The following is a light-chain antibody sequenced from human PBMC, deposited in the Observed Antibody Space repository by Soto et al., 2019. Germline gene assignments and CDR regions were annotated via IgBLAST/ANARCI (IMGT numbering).Light chain of an antibody. CDR2: VAS. Sequence: DIQMTQSPSSLSASAGDRVTITCRASQYISSSLNWYQQKQGKAPKLLIYVASSLQSGVPSRFSGSTSGTDFTITISILQPEDFETYCCHQSYSTPFTFGPATKVDI. CDR1: QYISSS. J-gene: IGKJ3*01. V-gene: IGKV1-39*01. CDR3: HQSYSTPFT.